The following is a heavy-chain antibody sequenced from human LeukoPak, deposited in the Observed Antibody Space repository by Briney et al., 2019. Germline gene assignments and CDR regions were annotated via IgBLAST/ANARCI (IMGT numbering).Heavy chain of an antibody. V-gene: IGHV3-30*03. Sequence: PGGSLRLSCAASGFTFSSYGMHWVRQAPGKGLEWVAVISYDGGNKYYADSVKGRFTISRDNSKNTLYLQMNSLRAEDTAVYYCATGYKYYFDYWGQGTLVTVSS. CDR2: ISYDGGNK. D-gene: IGHD3-9*01. CDR3: ATGYKYYFDY. CDR1: GFTFSSYG. J-gene: IGHJ4*02.